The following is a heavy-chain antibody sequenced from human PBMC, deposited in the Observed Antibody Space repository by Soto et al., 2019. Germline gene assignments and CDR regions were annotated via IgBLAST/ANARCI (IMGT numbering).Heavy chain of an antibody. CDR1: EVTFSSCS. CDR3: ARDRRYYDFWSGTNYFDY. D-gene: IGHD3-3*01. J-gene: IGHJ4*02. V-gene: IGHV3-21*01. CDR2: ISSSSSYI. Sequence: PGGSLRLSCAASEVTFSSCSRHWVRQAPGKGLEWVSSISSSSSYIYYADSVKGRFTISRDNAKNSLYLQMNSLRAEDTAVYYCARDRRYYDFWSGTNYFDYWGQGNLVTVSS.